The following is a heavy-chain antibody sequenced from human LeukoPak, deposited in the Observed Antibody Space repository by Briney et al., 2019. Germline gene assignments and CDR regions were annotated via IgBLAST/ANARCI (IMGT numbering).Heavy chain of an antibody. CDR3: AKVQYYYDSSGYFPTDY. D-gene: IGHD3-22*01. V-gene: IGHV3-23*01. J-gene: IGHJ4*02. Sequence: GGSLRLSCAASGFTFSSYAMSWVRQAPGKGLEWVSAISGSGGSTYYADSVKGRFTISRDNSKNTLYLQMNSLRAEDTAVYYCAKVQYYYDSSGYFPTDYWGQGTLVTVSS. CDR2: ISGSGGST. CDR1: GFTFSSYA.